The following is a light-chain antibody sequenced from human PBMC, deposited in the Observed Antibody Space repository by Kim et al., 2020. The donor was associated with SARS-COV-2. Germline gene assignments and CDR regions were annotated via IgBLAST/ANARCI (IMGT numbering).Light chain of an antibody. J-gene: IGLJ2*01. CDR3: QSYDSSLSGPDVV. V-gene: IGLV1-40*01. CDR1: SSNIGAGYD. Sequence: VTISCTGSSSNIGAGYDLHWYQQLPGTAPKLLIYGNSNRPSGVPDRFSGSKSGTSASLAITGLQAEDEADYYCQSYDSSLSGPDVVFGGGTQLTVL. CDR2: GNS.